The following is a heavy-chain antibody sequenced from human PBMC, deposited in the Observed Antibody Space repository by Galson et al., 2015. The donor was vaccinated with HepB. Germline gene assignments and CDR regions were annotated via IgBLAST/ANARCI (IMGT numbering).Heavy chain of an antibody. D-gene: IGHD3-22*01. CDR3: AREHYPESRGNAFDI. V-gene: IGHV1-18*04. CDR2: ISAYNGNT. Sequence: SVKVSCKASGYTFTSYGISWVRQAPGQGFEWMGWISAYNGNTNYAQKLQGRVTMTTDTSTSTAYMELRSLRSDDTAVYYCAREHYPESRGNAFDIWGQGTMVTVSS. CDR1: GYTFTSYG. J-gene: IGHJ3*02.